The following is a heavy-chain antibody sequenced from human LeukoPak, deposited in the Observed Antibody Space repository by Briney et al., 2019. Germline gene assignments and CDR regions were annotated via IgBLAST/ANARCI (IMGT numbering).Heavy chain of an antibody. CDR2: INPNSGGT. Sequence: ASVKVSCKASGYTFTGYYMHWVRQAPGQGLGWMGWINPNSGGTNYAQKFQGRVTMTRDTSISTAYMELSRLRSDDTAVYYCARDAVDFWGGSSFDYWGQGTLVTVSS. V-gene: IGHV1-2*02. CDR1: GYTFTGYY. D-gene: IGHD3-3*01. J-gene: IGHJ4*02. CDR3: ARDAVDFWGGSSFDY.